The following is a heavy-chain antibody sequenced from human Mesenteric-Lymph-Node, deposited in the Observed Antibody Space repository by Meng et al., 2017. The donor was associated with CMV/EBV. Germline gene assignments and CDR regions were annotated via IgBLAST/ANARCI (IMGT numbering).Heavy chain of an antibody. J-gene: IGHJ6*02. V-gene: IGHV3-53*01. Sequence: GESLKISCAASGFTVSNKYMSWVRQAPGKGLEWVSIIYSSGSTYYADSVKGRFTISRDNSKNTLYLQMNSLRAEDTAVYYCATDERAYYHYGMDVWGQGTTVTVSS. CDR2: IYSSGST. CDR3: ATDERAYYHYGMDV. CDR1: GFTVSNKY.